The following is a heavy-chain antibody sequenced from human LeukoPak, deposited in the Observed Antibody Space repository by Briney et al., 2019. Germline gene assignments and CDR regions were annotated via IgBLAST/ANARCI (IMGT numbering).Heavy chain of an antibody. CDR3: ARRPYPDY. CDR2: IYYSGST. CDR1: GGSISSSSYY. Sequence: PSETLSLTCTVSGGSISSSSYYWGWIRQPPGKGLEWIGSIYYSGSTYYSPSLKSRVTISVDTSKNQFSLKLSSATAADTAVYYCARRPYPDYWGQGTLVTVSS. V-gene: IGHV4-39*01. J-gene: IGHJ4*02. D-gene: IGHD3-16*01.